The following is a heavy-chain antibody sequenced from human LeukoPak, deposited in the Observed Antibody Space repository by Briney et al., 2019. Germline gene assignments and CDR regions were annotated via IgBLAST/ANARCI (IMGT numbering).Heavy chain of an antibody. D-gene: IGHD2-2*01. J-gene: IGHJ3*02. CDR2: ISYDGSNK. Sequence: PGGSLRLSCAASGFTFSSYAMHWVRQAPGKGLEWVAVISYDGSNKYYADSVKGRFTISRDNAKNTLYLQMNSLRAEDTAVYYCARPVIGDIVVVPAAIDIWGQGTMVTVSS. CDR3: ARPVIGDIVVVPAAIDI. V-gene: IGHV3-30*04. CDR1: GFTFSSYA.